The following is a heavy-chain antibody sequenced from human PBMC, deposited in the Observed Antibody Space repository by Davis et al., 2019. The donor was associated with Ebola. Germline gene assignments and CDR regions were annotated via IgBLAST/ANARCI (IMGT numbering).Heavy chain of an antibody. CDR2: ISAYNGNT. CDR1: GYTSSSYG. D-gene: IGHD2-15*01. J-gene: IGHJ6*02. CDR3: ARGVGGTFSYYYGMDV. V-gene: IGHV1-18*01. Sequence: ASVKVSCHASGYTSSSYGFSWGRHAPGQGLEWMGWISAYNGNTNYAQKLQGRVTMTTDTSTSTAYMELRSLRSDDTAVYYCARGVGGTFSYYYGMDVWGQGTTVTVSS.